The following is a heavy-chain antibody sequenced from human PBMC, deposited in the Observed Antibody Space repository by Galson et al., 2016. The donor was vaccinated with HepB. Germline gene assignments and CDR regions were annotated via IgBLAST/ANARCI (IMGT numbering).Heavy chain of an antibody. Sequence: SLRLSCAASGFTFSNYGMHWVRQAPEKGLEWVANIKPDGTTKNYVGSVRGRFTIARDNAKNSLYLQMNSLRPEDTATYYCARPVSADEGLGNWGQGTLVTVSS. D-gene: IGHD2-8*01. J-gene: IGHJ4*02. CDR2: IKPDGTTK. V-gene: IGHV3-7*01. CDR1: GFTFSNYG. CDR3: ARPVSADEGLGN.